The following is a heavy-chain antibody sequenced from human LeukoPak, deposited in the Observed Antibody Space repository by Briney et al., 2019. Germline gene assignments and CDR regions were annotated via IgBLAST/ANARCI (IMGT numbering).Heavy chain of an antibody. Sequence: GGSLRRSCSTSGFNFGDFPMAWVRQAPGKGLEWVGYIRAKAYGGTAEYGPSVKGRFFVSRDDAKGIAYLQMNSLKSEDTAVYYCTRGSGRFEYWGQGTLVSVSS. CDR2: IRAKAYGGTA. D-gene: IGHD1-26*01. J-gene: IGHJ4*02. CDR3: TRGSGRFEY. V-gene: IGHV3-49*04. CDR1: GFNFGDFP.